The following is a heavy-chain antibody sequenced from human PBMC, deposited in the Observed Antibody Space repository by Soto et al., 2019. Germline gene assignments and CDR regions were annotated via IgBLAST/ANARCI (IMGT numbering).Heavy chain of an antibody. CDR2: ISWNSGSI. J-gene: IGHJ4*02. CDR1: GFTFDDYA. Sequence: SLRLSCAASGFTFDDYAMHWVRQAPGKCLEWVSGISWNSGSIGYADSVKGRFTISRDNAKNSLYLQMNSLRAEDTALYYCAKDGDDYGDVPYFDSWGQGTLVTVSS. D-gene: IGHD4-17*01. CDR3: AKDGDDYGDVPYFDS. V-gene: IGHV3-9*01.